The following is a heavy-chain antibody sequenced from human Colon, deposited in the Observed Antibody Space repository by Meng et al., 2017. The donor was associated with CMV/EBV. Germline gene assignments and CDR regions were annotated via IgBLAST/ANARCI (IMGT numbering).Heavy chain of an antibody. D-gene: IGHD2-2*01. CDR2: ISPYNGNT. CDR3: ARVVVVPADYYTMDV. CDR1: GGTFSSYA. J-gene: IGHJ6*02. V-gene: IGHV1-18*01. Sequence: ASVKVSCKASGGTFSSYAISWVRQAPGQGLEWMGLISPYNGNTKYAQRLQDRVTMTTDTSTNTAYMELRSLRSDDTAVYFCARVVVVPADYYTMDVWGQGTTVTVSS.